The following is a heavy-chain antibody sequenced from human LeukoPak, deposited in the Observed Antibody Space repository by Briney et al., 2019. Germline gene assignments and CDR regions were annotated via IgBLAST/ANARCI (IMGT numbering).Heavy chain of an antibody. Sequence: PGGSLRLSCAASGFTFSSYSMNWVRQAPGKGLEWVSSISSSSSYIYYADSVKGRFTISRDNAKNSLYLQMNSLRAEDTAVYYCARQTGTSYYFDYWGQGTLVTVSS. V-gene: IGHV3-21*01. CDR3: ARQTGTSYYFDY. CDR1: GFTFSSYS. J-gene: IGHJ4*02. D-gene: IGHD1-7*01. CDR2: ISSSSSYI.